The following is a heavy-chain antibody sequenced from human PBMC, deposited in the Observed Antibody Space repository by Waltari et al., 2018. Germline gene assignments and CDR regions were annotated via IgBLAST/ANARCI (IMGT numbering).Heavy chain of an antibody. D-gene: IGHD1-1*01. CDR2: INHSGST. CDR3: ARGATTLGYNWFDP. CDR1: GGSFSGYY. V-gene: IGHV4-34*01. Sequence: QVQLQQWGAGLLKPSETLSLTCAVSGGSFSGYYWIWIRQPPGKGLEWIGEINHSGSTNYNPSLKSRVTISVDTSKNQFSLKLSSVTAADTAVYYCARGATTLGYNWFDPWGQGTLVTVSS. J-gene: IGHJ5*02.